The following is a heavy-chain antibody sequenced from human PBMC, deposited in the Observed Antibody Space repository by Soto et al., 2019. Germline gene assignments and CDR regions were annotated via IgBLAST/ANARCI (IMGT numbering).Heavy chain of an antibody. Sequence: GGSLRLSCAASGFTVSSNYMSWVRQAPGKGLEWVSVIYSGGSIYYADSVKGRFTISRDNSKNTLYLNMDSLRVEDTATYYCVRGTPTPGLDIWGRGTTVTVS. V-gene: IGHV3-53*01. CDR3: VRGTPTPGLDI. CDR1: GFTVSSNY. CDR2: IYSGGSI. J-gene: IGHJ6*02. D-gene: IGHD1-1*01.